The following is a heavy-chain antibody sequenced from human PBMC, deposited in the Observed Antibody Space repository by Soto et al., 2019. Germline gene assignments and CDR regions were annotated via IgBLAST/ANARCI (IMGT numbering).Heavy chain of an antibody. Sequence: SVKVSCKASGGTFSSYAISWVRQAPGQGLEWMGGIIPIFGTANYAQKFQGRVTITADESTSTAYMELSSLRSKDTAVYYCARAWFGELSGYYYYGMDVWGQGTTVTVSS. D-gene: IGHD3-10*01. J-gene: IGHJ6*02. V-gene: IGHV1-69*13. CDR1: GGTFSSYA. CDR2: IIPIFGTA. CDR3: ARAWFGELSGYYYYGMDV.